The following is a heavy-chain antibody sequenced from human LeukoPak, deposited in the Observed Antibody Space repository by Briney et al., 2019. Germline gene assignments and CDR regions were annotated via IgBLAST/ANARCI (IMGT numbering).Heavy chain of an antibody. CDR3: TTAWTLVVPAVVDAFDI. J-gene: IGHJ3*02. V-gene: IGHV3-15*01. D-gene: IGHD2-2*01. CDR2: IKSKTDGGTT. CDR1: GFTFSNAW. Sequence: PGGSLRLSCAASGFTFSNAWMSWVRQAPGKGLEWVGRIKSKTDGGTTDYAAPVKGRFTISRDDSKNTLYLQMNSLKTEDTAVYYCTTAWTLVVPAVVDAFDIWGQGTMVTVSS.